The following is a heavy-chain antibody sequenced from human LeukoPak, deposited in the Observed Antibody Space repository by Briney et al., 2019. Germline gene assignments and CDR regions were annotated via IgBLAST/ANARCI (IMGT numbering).Heavy chain of an antibody. CDR3: ARDQREAFDI. J-gene: IGHJ3*02. CDR2: MSHSGGST. D-gene: IGHD6-25*01. Sequence: PGGSLRLSCAASGFTVSSNYMSWVRQAPGKGLEWVSVMSHSGGSTYYADSVKGRFTISRDNAKNSLYLQMNSLRAEDTAVYYCARDQREAFDIWGQGTMVTVSS. V-gene: IGHV3-53*01. CDR1: GFTVSSNY.